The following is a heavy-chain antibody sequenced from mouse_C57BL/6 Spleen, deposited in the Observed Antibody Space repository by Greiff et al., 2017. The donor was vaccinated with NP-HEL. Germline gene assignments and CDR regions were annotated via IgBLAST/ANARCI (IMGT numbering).Heavy chain of an antibody. CDR2: IDPETGGT. V-gene: IGHV1-15*01. CDR1: GYTFTDYE. Sequence: QVQLQQSGAELVRPGASVTLSCKASGYTFTDYEMHWVKQTPVHGLEWIGAIDPETGGTAYNQKFKGKAILTADKSSSTAYMELRSLTSEDSAVYYGTRQSESSYWYFDVWGTGTTVTVSS. D-gene: IGHD1-1*01. J-gene: IGHJ1*03. CDR3: TRQSESSYWYFDV.